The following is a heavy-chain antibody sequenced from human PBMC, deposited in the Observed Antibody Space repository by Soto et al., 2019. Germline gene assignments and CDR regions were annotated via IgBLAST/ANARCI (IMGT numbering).Heavy chain of an antibody. D-gene: IGHD6-19*01. Sequence: ASVKVSCKASGGTFSSYAISWVRQAPGQGLEWMGGIIPIFGTANYAQKFQGRVTITADESTSTAYMELSSLRSEDTAVYYCARDFKEMAVIWGQGTMVTVSS. J-gene: IGHJ3*02. CDR3: ARDFKEMAVI. CDR1: GGTFSSYA. CDR2: IIPIFGTA. V-gene: IGHV1-69*13.